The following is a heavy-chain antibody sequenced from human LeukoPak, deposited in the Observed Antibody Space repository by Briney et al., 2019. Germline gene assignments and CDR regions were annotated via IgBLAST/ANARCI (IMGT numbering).Heavy chain of an antibody. CDR3: ARRIYYYDGSGSNELLDY. CDR1: GGSIGSSSYY. Sequence: SETLSLTCTVSGGSIGSSSYYWGWIRQPPGKGLEWIGSIYYSGSTYYNPSLKSRVTISVDTSKNQFSLKLSSVTAADTAVYYCARRIYYYDGSGSNELLDYWGQGTLVTVSS. J-gene: IGHJ4*02. CDR2: IYYSGST. V-gene: IGHV4-39*01. D-gene: IGHD3-22*01.